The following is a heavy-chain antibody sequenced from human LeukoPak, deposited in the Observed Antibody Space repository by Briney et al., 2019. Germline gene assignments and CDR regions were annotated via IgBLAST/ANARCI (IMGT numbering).Heavy chain of an antibody. CDR3: ARANRVGTYYPDDELDI. CDR1: GGTFSSYA. D-gene: IGHD1-26*01. Sequence: SVKVSCKASGGTFSSYAISWVRQAPGQGLEWMGRIIPILGIANYAQKFQGRVTITADKSTSTAYMELSSLRSEDTAVYYCARANRVGTYYPDDELDIWGQGTMVTASS. CDR2: IIPILGIA. J-gene: IGHJ3*02. V-gene: IGHV1-69*04.